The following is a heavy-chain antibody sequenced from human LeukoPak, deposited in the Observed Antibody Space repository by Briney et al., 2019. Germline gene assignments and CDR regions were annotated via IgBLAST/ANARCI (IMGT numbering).Heavy chain of an antibody. V-gene: IGHV3-21*01. CDR2: ISSSSSYI. D-gene: IGHD1-26*01. J-gene: IGHJ4*02. CDR3: ARDLGIVGATDYFDY. CDR1: GFTFSSYS. Sequence: GGSLRLSCAASGFTFSSYSMNWVRQAPGKGLEWVSSISSSSSYIYYADSVKGRFTISRDNAKNSLYLQMNSLRAEHTAVYYCARDLGIVGATDYFDYWGQGTLVTVSS.